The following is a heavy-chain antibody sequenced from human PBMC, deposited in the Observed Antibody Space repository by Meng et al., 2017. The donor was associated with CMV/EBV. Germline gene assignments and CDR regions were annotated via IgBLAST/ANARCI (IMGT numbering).Heavy chain of an antibody. J-gene: IGHJ6*02. CDR2: INPSGGST. V-gene: IGHV1-46*01. D-gene: IGHD3-16*01. CDR1: GYTFTSYY. CDR3: ARDSITRPWDYYYGMDV. Sequence: ASVKVSCKASGYTFTSYYIHWVRQAPGQGLEWMGIINPSGGSTSYAQKFQGRVTMTRDTSTSTVYMELSSLRSEDTAVYYCARDSITRPWDYYYGMDVWGQGTTVTVSS.